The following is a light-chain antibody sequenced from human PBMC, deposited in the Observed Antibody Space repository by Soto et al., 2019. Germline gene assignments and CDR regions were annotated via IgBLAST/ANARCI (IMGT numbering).Light chain of an antibody. V-gene: IGKV3-20*01. CDR2: GAS. CDR3: QQYGNSLT. CDR1: QSVISDY. Sequence: EIVLTQSPGTLSLSAGERATLSCRASQSVISDYLAWYQQKPGQAPRLLIFGASSRATGIPDRFSGSGSGPDFTLTISRLEPEDFAVYYCQQYGNSLTFGGGTKVEIK. J-gene: IGKJ4*01.